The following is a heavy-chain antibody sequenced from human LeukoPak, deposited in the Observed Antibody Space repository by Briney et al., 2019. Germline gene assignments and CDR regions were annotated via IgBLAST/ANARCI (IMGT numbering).Heavy chain of an antibody. V-gene: IGHV1-2*02. J-gene: IGHJ4*02. D-gene: IGHD2-2*01. Sequence: ASVEGSCKAFGYNFTRYYMHWVRQAPGAGVEWIGWINPNSGDTNYAQKFQGRVTMTRDTSISTAHMELSRLRSDDTAVYYCARANPLYCSSTTCLFDYWGQGTLVTVSS. CDR2: INPNSGDT. CDR3: ARANPLYCSSTTCLFDY. CDR1: GYNFTRYY.